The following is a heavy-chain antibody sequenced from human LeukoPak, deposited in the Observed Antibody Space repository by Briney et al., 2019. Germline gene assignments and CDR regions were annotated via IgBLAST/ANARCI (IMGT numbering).Heavy chain of an antibody. CDR3: ARAYSSSWYDY. Sequence: GGSLRLSCAASGFTFSTYAMSWVRQAPGKGLEWVSRIRGRGNNTYYADSVKGRFTISRDNSKNTLHVQVNRLRAEDTAIYYCARAYSSSWYDYWGQGTLVTVSS. CDR1: GFTFSTYA. CDR2: IRGRGNNT. D-gene: IGHD6-13*01. V-gene: IGHV3-23*01. J-gene: IGHJ4*02.